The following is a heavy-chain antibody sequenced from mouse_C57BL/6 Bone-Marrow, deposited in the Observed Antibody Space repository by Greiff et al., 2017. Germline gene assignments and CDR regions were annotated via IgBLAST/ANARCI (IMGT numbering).Heavy chain of an antibody. CDR2: ISDGGSYT. Sequence: EVMLVESGGGLVKPGGSLKLSCAASGFTFSSYAMSWVRQTPEKRLEWVATISDGGSYTYYPDNVKGRFTISRDNAKNNLYLQMGHLKSEDTAMYYGARPDYSFYAMDYWGQGTSVTVSS. V-gene: IGHV5-4*03. CDR3: ARPDYSFYAMDY. D-gene: IGHD2-12*01. J-gene: IGHJ4*01. CDR1: GFTFSSYA.